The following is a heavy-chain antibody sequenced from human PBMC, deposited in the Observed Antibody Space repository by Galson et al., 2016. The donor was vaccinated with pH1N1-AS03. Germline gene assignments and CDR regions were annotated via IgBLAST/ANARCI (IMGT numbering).Heavy chain of an antibody. D-gene: IGHD3-10*01. CDR2: IDPSIGST. Sequence: SVKVSCKASGYTFTKFLLSWVRQAPGQGLQWMGVIDPSIGSTTYAQKFQGRVTMTRDTATTTAYMELSSLRSDDTAVYYCATYGSGSRGGFDYWGQGALITVSS. J-gene: IGHJ4*02. V-gene: IGHV1-46*01. CDR1: GYTFTKFL. CDR3: ATYGSGSRGGFDY.